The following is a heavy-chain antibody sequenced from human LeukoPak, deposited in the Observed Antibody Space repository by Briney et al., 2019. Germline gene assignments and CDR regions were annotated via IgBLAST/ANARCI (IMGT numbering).Heavy chain of an antibody. J-gene: IGHJ6*02. D-gene: IGHD6-19*01. V-gene: IGHV3-30*18. Sequence: PGGSLRLSCTASGFTFNTHGMHWVRQVPGKGLEWVTLISPDGNNKYYADSVKGRFTISRDNSKSTVYLQVSSLKTEDTATYYCAKVRSSGWHEPYHFYGMDVWGQGTRSSSL. CDR1: GFTFNTHG. CDR3: AKVRSSGWHEPYHFYGMDV. CDR2: ISPDGNNK.